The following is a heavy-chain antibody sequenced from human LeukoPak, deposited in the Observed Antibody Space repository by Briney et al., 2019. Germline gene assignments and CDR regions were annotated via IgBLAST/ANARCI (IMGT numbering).Heavy chain of an antibody. CDR2: ISSSSPI. J-gene: IGHJ4*02. Sequence: GGSLRLSCAASGFAFSDYTMNWVRQAPGKGLEWVSYISSSSPIYYADSVKGRFTISRDNAENSLYLQMNSLRAEDTAVYYCAGQYSYGNNGFDYWGQGTLVTVSS. V-gene: IGHV3-69-1*01. CDR1: GFAFSDYT. D-gene: IGHD3-10*01. CDR3: AGQYSYGNNGFDY.